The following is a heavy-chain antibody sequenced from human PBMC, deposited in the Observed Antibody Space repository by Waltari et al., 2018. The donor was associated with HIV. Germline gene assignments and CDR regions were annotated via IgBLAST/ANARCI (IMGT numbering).Heavy chain of an antibody. D-gene: IGHD4-17*01. CDR3: AKGPDYGGYSYYSYGLDV. CDR1: GFTFHEHA. Sequence: EVQLVESGGGLVQSGRSLRLSCVASGFTFHEHAMHWVRQAPGKGLEWVSGKSSHSCAIAYVDSVKGRFTISRDNAKNSLYLQMNSLRPEDTALYFCAKGPDYGGYSYYSYGLDVWGPGTTVTVS. CDR2: KSSHSCAI. J-gene: IGHJ6*02. V-gene: IGHV3-9*01.